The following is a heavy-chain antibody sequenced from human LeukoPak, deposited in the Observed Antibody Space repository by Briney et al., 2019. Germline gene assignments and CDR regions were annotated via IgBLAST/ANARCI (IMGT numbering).Heavy chain of an antibody. CDR1: GFTFTTYG. CDR3: AKDAGGGLCYFDY. V-gene: IGHV3-23*01. CDR2: IGGSGTRT. Sequence: GGSLRLSCSASGFTFTTYGMNWVRQAPGKGLEWVSGIGGSGTRTYYADSVKGRFTISRDNSKNTLYLQMNSLRAEDTTVYYCAKDAGGGLCYFDYWGQGTLVTVSS. D-gene: IGHD2-2*01. J-gene: IGHJ4*02.